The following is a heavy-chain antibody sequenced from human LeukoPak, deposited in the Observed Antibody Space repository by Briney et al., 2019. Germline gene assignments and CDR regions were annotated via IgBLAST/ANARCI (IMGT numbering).Heavy chain of an antibody. J-gene: IGHJ4*02. CDR3: AKEGGYYYDSSGYYDY. V-gene: IGHV3-23*01. D-gene: IGHD3-22*01. CDR1: GFTFSSYA. Sequence: GGSLRLSCAASGFTFSSYAMSWVRQAPGKGLERVSAISGSGGSTYYADSAKGRFTISRDNSKNTLYLQMNSLRAEDTAVYYCAKEGGYYYDSSGYYDYWGQGTLVTVSS. CDR2: ISGSGGST.